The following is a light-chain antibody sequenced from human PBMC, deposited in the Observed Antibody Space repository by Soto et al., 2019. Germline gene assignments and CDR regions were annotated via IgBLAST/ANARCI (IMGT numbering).Light chain of an antibody. V-gene: IGKV3-20*01. CDR2: GAS. J-gene: IGKJ1*01. Sequence: EIVLTQSPATLSLSPGERXTLSXRASQSVSSNYLAWYQRKPGQAPRLLIYGASSRATDIPYRFSGSGSGTDFTLTITRLEPXXFAXXXXQXXXSSPPTFGQGTKVEIK. CDR1: QSVSSNY. CDR3: QXXXSSPPT.